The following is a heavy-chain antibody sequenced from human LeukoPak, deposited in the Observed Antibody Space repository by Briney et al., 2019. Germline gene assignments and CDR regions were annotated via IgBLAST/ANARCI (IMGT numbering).Heavy chain of an antibody. CDR1: GFTFSSYW. CDR2: TRSTADGGTT. Sequence: RPGGSLRLSCAASGFTFSSYWMSWVRQAPGKGLERVGHTRSTADGGTTHYAAPMKGRFTMSRDASRNTLYLQMNSLKTEDTAVYYCATDRGIPSLPLFDFWGQGTLVTVSS. CDR3: ATDRGIPSLPLFDF. D-gene: IGHD6-13*01. V-gene: IGHV3-15*01. J-gene: IGHJ4*02.